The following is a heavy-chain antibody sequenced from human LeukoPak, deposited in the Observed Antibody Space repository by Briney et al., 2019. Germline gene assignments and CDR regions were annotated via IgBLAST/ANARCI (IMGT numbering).Heavy chain of an antibody. CDR3: AKDVSSGSSHF. CDR2: ISGSSGSR. D-gene: IGHD1-26*01. Sequence: GGSLRLSCAASGFTFSSYAMSWVRQAPGKGLEWVSAISGSSGSRYYADSVKGRFTISRDNSKNTLYLQMNSLRAEDTAVYYCAKDVSSGSSHFWGEGTLVTVSS. V-gene: IGHV3-23*01. CDR1: GFTFSSYA. J-gene: IGHJ4*02.